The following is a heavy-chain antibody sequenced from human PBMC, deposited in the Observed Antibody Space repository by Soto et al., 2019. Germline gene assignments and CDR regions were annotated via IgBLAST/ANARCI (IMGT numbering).Heavy chain of an antibody. J-gene: IGHJ5*02. CDR1: GYTFTSYG. CDR2: ISAYNGNT. Sequence: QVQLVQSGAEVKKPGASVKVSCKASGYTFTSYGISWVRQAPGQGLEWMGWISAYNGNTNYAQKLQGRVTMTTDTSTSTAYMELRSLRSDDTAVYYCARYELNYDFWSGYYTGRNWFDPWGQGTLVTVSS. D-gene: IGHD3-3*01. CDR3: ARYELNYDFWSGYYTGRNWFDP. V-gene: IGHV1-18*01.